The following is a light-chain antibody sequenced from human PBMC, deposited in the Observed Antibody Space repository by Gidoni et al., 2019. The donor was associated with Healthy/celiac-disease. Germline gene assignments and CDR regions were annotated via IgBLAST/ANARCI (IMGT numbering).Light chain of an antibody. V-gene: IGLV1-47*01. CDR2: RNN. J-gene: IGLJ2*01. CDR3: AAWDDSLSGQVV. Sequence: QSVLPQPPSASGTPGQRVTISCSGSSSNIGSNYVYWYQQLPGTATKLLIYRNNQRPSGVPDRFSGSKSGTSASLAISGLRSEDEADYYCAAWDDSLSGQVVFGGGTKLTVL. CDR1: SSNIGSNY.